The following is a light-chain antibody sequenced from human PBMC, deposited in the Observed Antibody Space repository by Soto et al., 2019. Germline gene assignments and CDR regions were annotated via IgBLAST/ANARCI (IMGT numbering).Light chain of an antibody. CDR1: SSNVGGYNY. V-gene: IGLV2-11*01. CDR3: CSYAANYNLV. Sequence: VLTQPRSVSASPGQSVTISCTGTSSNVGGYNYVSWYQQNPGKAPKLIIYDASKRPSGVPDRFSGSKSGNAASLTISGLQAEDEADYYCCSYAANYNLVFGGGTQLTVL. J-gene: IGLJ2*01. CDR2: DAS.